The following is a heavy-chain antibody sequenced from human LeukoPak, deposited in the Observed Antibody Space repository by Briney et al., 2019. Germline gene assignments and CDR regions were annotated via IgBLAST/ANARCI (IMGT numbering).Heavy chain of an antibody. V-gene: IGHV4-34*01. Sequence: KPSETLPLTCAVYGGSFSSYYWSWIRQPPGKGLEWIGKTNHGGSTNYNPSLKSRVTISVDMSKNQFSLKLSSVTAADTAVYYCARLIYYDTSGYLDYWGQGSLVTVSS. J-gene: IGHJ4*02. D-gene: IGHD3-22*01. CDR2: TNHGGST. CDR1: GGSFSSYY. CDR3: ARLIYYDTSGYLDY.